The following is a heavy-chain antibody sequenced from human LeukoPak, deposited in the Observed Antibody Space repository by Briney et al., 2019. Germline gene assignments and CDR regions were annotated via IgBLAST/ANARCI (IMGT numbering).Heavy chain of an antibody. Sequence: SETLSLTCVVYGGSFSGYYWSWIRQPPGKGLEWIGKINHRGSTNYNPSLKSRVTISVDTSKNQFSLKLSSVTAADTAVYYCARDKTYYYDSSGYSVNWFDPWGQGTLVTVSS. CDR2: INHRGST. V-gene: IGHV4-34*01. D-gene: IGHD3-22*01. CDR1: GGSFSGYY. CDR3: ARDKTYYYDSSGYSVNWFDP. J-gene: IGHJ5*02.